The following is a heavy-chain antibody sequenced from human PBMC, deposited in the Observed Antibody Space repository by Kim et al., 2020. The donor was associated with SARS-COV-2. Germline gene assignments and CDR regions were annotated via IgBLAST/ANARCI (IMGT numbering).Heavy chain of an antibody. J-gene: IGHJ6*02. D-gene: IGHD3-9*01. CDR3: AREEVRYFDWLPPGYYYYGMDV. CDR1: GYTFTGYY. V-gene: IGHV1-2*02. CDR2: INPNSGGT. Sequence: ASVKVSCKASGYTFTGYYMHWVRQAPGQGLEWMGWINPNSGGTNYAQKFQGRVTMTRDTSISTAYMELSRLRSDDTAVYYCAREEVRYFDWLPPGYYYYGMDVWGQGTTVTVSS.